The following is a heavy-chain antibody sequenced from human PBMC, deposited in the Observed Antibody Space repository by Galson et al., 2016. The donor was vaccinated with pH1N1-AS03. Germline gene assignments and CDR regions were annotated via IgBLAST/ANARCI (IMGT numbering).Heavy chain of an antibody. CDR1: GYTFTSHR. CDR2: LTTSTGDP. D-gene: IGHD3-9*01. CDR3: ARGHMSLSGFWDS. Sequence: SVTVSCKASGYTFTSHRIIWVRQAPGQGLECKGWLTTSTGDPTYAQGFTGRFAFSLDTSVSTAYLQIDSLKADDTAVDYCARGHMSLSGFWDSWGQGTLVTVSS. V-gene: IGHV7-4-1*01. J-gene: IGHJ4*02.